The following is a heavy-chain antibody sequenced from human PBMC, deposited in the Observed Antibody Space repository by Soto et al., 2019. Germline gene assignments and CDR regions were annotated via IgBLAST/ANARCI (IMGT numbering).Heavy chain of an antibody. CDR1: GFTVSSNY. J-gene: IGHJ6*02. CDR3: ARGWELPNYYGMDV. Sequence: EVQLVESGGGLIQPGGSLRLSCAASGFTVSSNYMSWDRQAPGKGLEWVSVIYSGGSTYYADSVKGRFTISRDNSKNTVHLQMNSLRAEDSAVSYCARGWELPNYYGMDVWGQGTTVTVTS. V-gene: IGHV3-53*01. D-gene: IGHD1-26*01. CDR2: IYSGGST.